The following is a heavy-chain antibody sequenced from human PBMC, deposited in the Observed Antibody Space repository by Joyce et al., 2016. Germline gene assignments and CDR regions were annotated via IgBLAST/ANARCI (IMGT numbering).Heavy chain of an antibody. CDR3: ARGGPVVWGSMWGAKKAEYFDS. D-gene: IGHD3-16*01. CDR2: ALGTGTT. CDR1: GGSMNDGAYH. J-gene: IGHJ5*01. V-gene: IGHV4-31*03. Sequence: QVELQESGPGLVRPSQTLALSCTVSGGSMNDGAYHWKWIRQFPGKGLGWIGYALGTGTTYYNQSLRSRVRMAVDRYNNRFSLNVDSVTAADTAVYYCARGGPVVWGSMWGAKKAEYFDSWGQGALVIVST.